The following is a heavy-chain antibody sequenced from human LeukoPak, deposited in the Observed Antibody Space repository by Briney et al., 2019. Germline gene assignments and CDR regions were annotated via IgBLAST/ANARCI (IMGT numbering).Heavy chain of an antibody. J-gene: IGHJ4*02. CDR2: IYYSGST. CDR3: ARRRGYSYIYYFDY. D-gene: IGHD5-18*01. V-gene: IGHV4-59*12. CDR1: GGSISSYY. Sequence: SETLSLTCTASGGSISSYYWSWIRQPPGKGLEWIGYIYYSGSTNYNPSLKSRVTISVDTSKNQFSLKLSSVTAADTAVYYCARRRGYSYIYYFDYWGQGTLVTVSS.